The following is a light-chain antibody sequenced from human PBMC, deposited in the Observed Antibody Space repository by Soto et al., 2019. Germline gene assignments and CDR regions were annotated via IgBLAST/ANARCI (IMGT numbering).Light chain of an antibody. J-gene: IGKJ5*01. CDR2: GSS. Sequence: EIVLTQSPATLSVSPGERATLSCRATETISTNLAWFQRKPCQPPRLLIYGSSTRATGVPDRFSGSGSGTEFTLIISSLQSEDVALYYCQQYSNWPPAITFGQGTRLEIK. V-gene: IGKV3-15*01. CDR1: ETISTN. CDR3: QQYSNWPPAIT.